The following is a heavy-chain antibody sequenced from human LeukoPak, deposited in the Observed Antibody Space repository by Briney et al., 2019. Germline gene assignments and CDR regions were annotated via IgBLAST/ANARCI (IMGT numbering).Heavy chain of an antibody. CDR2: IKKDGSEK. CDR1: GGSFSGYY. CDR3: ARRAGAYSHPYDY. V-gene: IGHV3-7*03. D-gene: IGHD4/OR15-4a*01. Sequence: ETLSLTCAVYGGSFSGYYWSWVRQAPGKGLEWVANIKKDGSEKYYVDSVKGRFTISRDNSKNTLYLQMNSLRAEDTAVYYCARRAGAYSHPYDYWGQGTLVTVSS. J-gene: IGHJ4*02.